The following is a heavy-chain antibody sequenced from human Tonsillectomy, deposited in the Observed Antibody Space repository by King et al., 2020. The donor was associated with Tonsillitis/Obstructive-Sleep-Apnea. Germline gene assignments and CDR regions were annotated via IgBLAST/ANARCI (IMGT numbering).Heavy chain of an antibody. CDR2: IDHSGST. CDR1: GGSFSGYY. CDR3: AREFDSLEL. D-gene: IGHD3-10*01. Sequence: VQLQQWGAGLLKPSETLSLTCAVYGGSFSGYYWTWIRQPPGKGLEWIGEIDHSGSTNYNPSLKSRVRLSVDTSKNQLSLKLSSVTAADTAVYYCAREFDSLELWGQGTLVTVSS. J-gene: IGHJ4*02. V-gene: IGHV4-34*01.